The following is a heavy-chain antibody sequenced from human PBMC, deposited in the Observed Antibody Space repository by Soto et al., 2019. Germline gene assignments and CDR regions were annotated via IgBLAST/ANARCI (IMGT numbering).Heavy chain of an antibody. Sequence: GESLKISCKGSGYSFSSYWIAWVRQMPGKGLECMGMIFPGDSDTRYSPSFQGQVTMSVDRSITTAFLQWRSLKASDTAVYFCARSVGTGSSRHYGFNIWGQGTMVTVSS. J-gene: IGHJ3*02. CDR2: IFPGDSDT. CDR1: GYSFSSYW. V-gene: IGHV5-51*01. D-gene: IGHD2-8*02. CDR3: ARSVGTGSSRHYGFNI.